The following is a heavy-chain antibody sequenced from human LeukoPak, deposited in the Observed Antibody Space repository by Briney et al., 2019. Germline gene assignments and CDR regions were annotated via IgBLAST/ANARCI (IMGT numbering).Heavy chain of an antibody. D-gene: IGHD2-2*02. J-gene: IGHJ3*02. V-gene: IGHV1-69*02. CDR3: ARGTAAIRGNAFDI. CDR2: IIPILGIA. Sequence: SVKVSCKASGGTFSSYTISWVRQAPGQGLEWMGRIIPILGIANYPQKFQGRVTITADKSTGTAYMELSSLRSEDTAVYYCARGTAAIRGNAFDIWGQGTMVTVSS. CDR1: GGTFSSYT.